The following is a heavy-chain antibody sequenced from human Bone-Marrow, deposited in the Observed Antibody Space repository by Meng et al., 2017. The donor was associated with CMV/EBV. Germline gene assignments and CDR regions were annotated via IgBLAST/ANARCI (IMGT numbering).Heavy chain of an antibody. CDR3: ARGHCSSTSCYRHYFDY. D-gene: IGHD2-2*01. Sequence: GGSLRLSCGASGFSFSRYWMSWVRQAPGKGPEWVANIRQDAGEIYYVDSVKGRFTISRDNAKNSLYLQMNSLRPEDTAVYYCARGHCSSTSCYRHYFDYWGQGTLVTVSS. CDR2: IRQDAGEI. CDR1: GFSFSRYW. J-gene: IGHJ4*02. V-gene: IGHV3-7*01.